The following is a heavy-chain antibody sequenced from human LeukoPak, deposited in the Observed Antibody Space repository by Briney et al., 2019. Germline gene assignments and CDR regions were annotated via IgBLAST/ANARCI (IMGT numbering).Heavy chain of an antibody. CDR2: IYYSGST. CDR3: ARVSSGWYVGDY. CDR1: GGSISSSSYY. D-gene: IGHD6-19*01. Sequence: PSETLSLTCTVSGGSISSSSYYWGWIRQPPGKGLEWMGSIYYSGSTYYNPSLKSRVTISVDTSKTQFSLKLSSVTAADTAVYYCARVSSGWYVGDYWGQGTLVTVSS. J-gene: IGHJ4*02. V-gene: IGHV4-39*07.